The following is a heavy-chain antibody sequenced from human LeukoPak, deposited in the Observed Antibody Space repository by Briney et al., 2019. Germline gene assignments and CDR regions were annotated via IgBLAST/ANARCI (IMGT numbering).Heavy chain of an antibody. V-gene: IGHV4-34*01. CDR3: ARGNWKRTFDI. CDR2: INHSGST. J-gene: IGHJ3*02. Sequence: PSETLSLTRAVYGGSFSGYYWSWIRQPPGKGLEWIGEINHSGSTNYNPSLKSRVTISVDTSKNQFSLKLSSVTAADTAVYYCARGNWKRTFDIWGQGTMVTVSS. CDR1: GGSFSGYY. D-gene: IGHD1-20*01.